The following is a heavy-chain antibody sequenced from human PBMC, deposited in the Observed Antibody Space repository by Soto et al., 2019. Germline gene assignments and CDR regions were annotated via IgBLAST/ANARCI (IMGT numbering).Heavy chain of an antibody. CDR1: GITFSSYW. V-gene: IGHV3-7*04. D-gene: IGHD5-18*01. J-gene: IGHJ3*01. Sequence: EVQLVESGGGLVQPGGSLRLSCAASGITFSSYWMSWVRQAPGKGLEWVANIKQDGSEKFYVDSVKGRFTISRDNAKNSLYLLMNGRRAEDTAVYYCARALSYGKMWGQGTMVTVSS. CDR3: ARALSYGKM. CDR2: IKQDGSEK.